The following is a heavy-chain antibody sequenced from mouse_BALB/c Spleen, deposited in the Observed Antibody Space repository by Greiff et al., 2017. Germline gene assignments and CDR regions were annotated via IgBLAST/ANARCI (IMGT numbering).Heavy chain of an antibody. D-gene: IGHD2-14*01. CDR2: IDPENGNT. Sequence: EVQLQQSGAELVRPGALVKLSCKASGFNIKDYYMHWVKQRPEQGLEWIGWIDPENGNTIYDPKFQGKASITADTSSNTAYLQLSSLTSEDTAVYYCARYYRYDGFAYWGQGTLVTVSA. CDR3: ARYYRYDGFAY. J-gene: IGHJ3*01. CDR1: GFNIKDYY. V-gene: IGHV14-1*02.